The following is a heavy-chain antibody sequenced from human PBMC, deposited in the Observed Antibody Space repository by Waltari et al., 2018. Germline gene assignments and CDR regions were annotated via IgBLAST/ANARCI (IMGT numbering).Heavy chain of an antibody. V-gene: IGHV4-59*01. J-gene: IGHJ3*02. CDR1: GGSISSYY. CDR2: IYYSGST. D-gene: IGHD2-15*01. CDR3: ARDPGGRLDAFDI. Sequence: QVQLQESGPGLVKPSETLSLTCTVSGGSISSYYWRWIRQPPGKGLEWIGYIYYSGSTNYNPSLKSRVTISVDTSKNQFSLKLSSVTAADTAVYYCARDPGGRLDAFDIWGQGTMVTVSS.